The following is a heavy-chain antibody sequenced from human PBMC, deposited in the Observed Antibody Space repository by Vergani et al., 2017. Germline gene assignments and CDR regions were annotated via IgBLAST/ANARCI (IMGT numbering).Heavy chain of an antibody. D-gene: IGHD1-1*01. J-gene: IGHJ3*02. CDR1: GFTFSTYS. CDR3: AREAPGTIDAFDI. Sequence: EVQLLESGGGLVQPGGSLRLSCAASGFTFSTYSVNWVRQAPGKGLEWVSSIISSSSYIYYADSVKGRFTISRDNAKNSLYLQMNSLRAEDTAVYYCAREAPGTIDAFDIWGQGTMVTVSS. V-gene: IGHV3-21*01. CDR2: IISSSSYI.